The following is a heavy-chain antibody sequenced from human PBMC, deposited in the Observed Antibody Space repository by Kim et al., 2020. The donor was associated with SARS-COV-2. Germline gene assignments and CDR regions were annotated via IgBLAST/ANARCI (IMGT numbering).Heavy chain of an antibody. CDR3: ARSIAADTFDY. V-gene: IGHV3-21*01. D-gene: IGHD6-6*01. J-gene: IGHJ4*02. Sequence: HREPGKGRFTLSIDNAKNSLYLQMNSPGAEDTAVYYCARSIAADTFDYWGQGTLVTVSS.